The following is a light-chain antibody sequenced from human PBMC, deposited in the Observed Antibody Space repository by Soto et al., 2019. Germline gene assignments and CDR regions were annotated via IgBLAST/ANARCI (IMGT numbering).Light chain of an antibody. J-gene: IGKJ2*01. V-gene: IGKV3-20*01. CDR1: QSVSSSY. CDR3: QQYGSSPPYT. Sequence: EIVLTQSPGILSLSPGERATLSCRASQSVSSSYLAWYQQKPGQAPRLLIYGASNRATGIPDRFSARGSGTDFSLTVSRLEPEYCAVYYCQQYGSSPPYTFGQGTKLDI. CDR2: GAS.